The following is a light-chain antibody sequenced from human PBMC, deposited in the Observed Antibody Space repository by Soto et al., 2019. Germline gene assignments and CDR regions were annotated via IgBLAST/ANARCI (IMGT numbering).Light chain of an antibody. Sequence: DIVLTQSPGTLSLSPGERATLSCRASQSVSSSYLAWYQQKPGQAPRLPIYGASSRDTGIPDRFSGSGSGTEFTLTISSLQPEDFATSYCLQHNSFTRTFGQGTKV. J-gene: IGKJ1*01. CDR3: LQHNSFTRT. V-gene: IGKV3-20*01. CDR2: GAS. CDR1: QSVSSSY.